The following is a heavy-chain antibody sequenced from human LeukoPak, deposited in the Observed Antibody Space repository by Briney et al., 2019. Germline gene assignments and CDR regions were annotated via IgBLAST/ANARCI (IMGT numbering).Heavy chain of an antibody. J-gene: IGHJ6*02. CDR3: AKREMYDILTGYYFGMDV. Sequence: GGSLRLSCAASGFTFSSYAMSWVRQAPGKGLEWVSAISGSGGSTYYADSVKGRFTISRDNSKNTLYLQMNSLRAEDTAVYYRAKREMYDILTGYYFGMDVWGRGTTVTVSS. CDR2: ISGSGGST. CDR1: GFTFSSYA. D-gene: IGHD3-9*01. V-gene: IGHV3-23*01.